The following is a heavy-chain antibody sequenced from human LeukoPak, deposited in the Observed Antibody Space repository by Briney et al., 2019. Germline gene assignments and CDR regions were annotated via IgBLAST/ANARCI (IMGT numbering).Heavy chain of an antibody. D-gene: IGHD4-17*01. Sequence: SETLSLTCTVSGGSISSSSYYWGWIRQPPGKGLEWIGYICYSESTYYNPSLKSRVTISVDTSKNQFSLKLGSVTAADTAVYYCARDRGSTVTLDYWGQGTLVTVSS. V-gene: IGHV4-30-4*08. CDR3: ARDRGSTVTLDY. CDR1: GGSISSSSYY. J-gene: IGHJ4*02. CDR2: ICYSEST.